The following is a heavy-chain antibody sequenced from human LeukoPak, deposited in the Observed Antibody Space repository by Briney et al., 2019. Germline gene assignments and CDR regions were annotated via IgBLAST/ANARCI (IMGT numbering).Heavy chain of an antibody. CDR3: ARADFDSRAYSPPYFDY. CDR2: IDSAGDT. Sequence: PGGPLRLSCAASGFTFSNYGIHWVRQPTGKGLEWVSAIDSAGDTYYPGPVKGRFTISRENGKHSLSLHMNSLRAEDTAVYYCARADFDSRAYSPPYFDYWGQGTLVTVSS. CDR1: GFTFSNYG. J-gene: IGHJ4*02. D-gene: IGHD3-22*01. V-gene: IGHV3-13*04.